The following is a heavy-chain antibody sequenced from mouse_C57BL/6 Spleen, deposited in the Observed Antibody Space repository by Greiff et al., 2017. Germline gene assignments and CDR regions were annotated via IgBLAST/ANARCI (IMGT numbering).Heavy chain of an antibody. CDR1: GYTFTSYW. Sequence: QVQLQQPGAELVKPGASVKLSCKASGYTFTSYWMHWVKQRPGQGLEWIGMIHPNSGSTNYNEKFKSKATLTVDKSSSTAYMQLSSLTSEDSAVYYCARWGTSNCDGDFDYWGQGTTLTVSS. CDR3: ARWGTSNCDGDFDY. J-gene: IGHJ2*01. CDR2: IHPNSGST. D-gene: IGHD4-1*02. V-gene: IGHV1-64*01.